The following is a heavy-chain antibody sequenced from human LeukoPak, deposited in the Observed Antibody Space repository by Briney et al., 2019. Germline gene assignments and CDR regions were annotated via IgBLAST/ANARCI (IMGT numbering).Heavy chain of an antibody. CDR2: ISSGGGST. V-gene: IGHV3-23*01. J-gene: IGHJ4*03. CDR1: GFTFSSYS. D-gene: IGHD3-10*01. Sequence: PGGSLRLSCAASGFTFSSYSMNWVRQAPGKGLEWVSGISSGGGSTYYADSVKGRFTISRDNSKNTLDLEMNSLRAEDTAVYYCAKDVGGYYFTYWSGCFDHWGQGTLVTVSS. CDR3: AKDVGGYYFTYWSGCFDH.